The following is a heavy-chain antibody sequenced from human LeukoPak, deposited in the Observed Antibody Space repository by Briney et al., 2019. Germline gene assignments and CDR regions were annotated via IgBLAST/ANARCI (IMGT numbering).Heavy chain of an antibody. D-gene: IGHD3-10*01. J-gene: IGHJ4*02. Sequence: SETLSLTCSVSGGSISSYYWSWIRQPPGKGLEWIGYIYTSGSTNYNPSLKSRVTISADTSKNQILLKLSSMTAADTAVYYCAREQRITMVRGVISFDYWGQGTLVTVSS. CDR2: IYTSGST. CDR3: AREQRITMVRGVISFDY. V-gene: IGHV4-4*09. CDR1: GGSISSYY.